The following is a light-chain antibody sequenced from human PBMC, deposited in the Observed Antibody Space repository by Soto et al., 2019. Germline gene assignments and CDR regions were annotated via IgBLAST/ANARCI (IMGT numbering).Light chain of an antibody. CDR2: GDN. Sequence: QSVLTQPPSASGTPGQRVTISCSGSSSNIESNTVSWYQQLPGTAPNLLIYGDNQRPSGVPDRFSGSKSGTSASLAISGLQSQDEADYYCAAWDDSLNGYVAFGGGTQLTVL. CDR3: AAWDDSLNGYVA. V-gene: IGLV1-44*01. J-gene: IGLJ2*01. CDR1: SSNIESNT.